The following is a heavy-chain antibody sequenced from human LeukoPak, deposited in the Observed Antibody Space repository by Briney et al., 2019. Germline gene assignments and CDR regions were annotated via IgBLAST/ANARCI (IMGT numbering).Heavy chain of an antibody. CDR2: IHYSGST. V-gene: IGHV4-59*01. D-gene: IGHD5-24*01. CDR1: GXSIIRDY. Sequence: PSETLSLTCTVSGXSIIRDYGSWIRQPPGKGLEWIGYIHYSGSTKYNPSLKSRVTISVDTSNNHFSLKLSSVTAADTAVYFCARVHPDGYSAYWGQGILVTVSS. J-gene: IGHJ4*02. CDR3: ARVHPDGYSAY.